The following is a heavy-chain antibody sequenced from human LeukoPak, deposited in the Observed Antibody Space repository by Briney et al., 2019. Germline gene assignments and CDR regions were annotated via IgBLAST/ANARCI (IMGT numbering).Heavy chain of an antibody. Sequence: GGSLRLSCAASGFTFSTYGMHWVRQAPGKGLEWVSFIRYDGNNKYYAESVKGRFTISRDNAKNSLYLQMNSLRAEDTAVYYCARGGADILTGYLYYYYYYMDVWGKGTTVTISS. J-gene: IGHJ6*03. D-gene: IGHD3-9*01. V-gene: IGHV3-30*02. CDR2: IRYDGNNK. CDR3: ARGGADILTGYLYYYYYYMDV. CDR1: GFTFSTYG.